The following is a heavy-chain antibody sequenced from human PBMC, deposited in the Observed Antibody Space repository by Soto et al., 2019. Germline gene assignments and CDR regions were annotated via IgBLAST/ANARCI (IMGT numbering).Heavy chain of an antibody. Sequence: EVQLLESGGGLVQPGGSLRLSCAASGFTFSSYAMNWVRQAPGKGLEWVSAISGSGGGTFYADSVKGRFSISRDNSKNTLYLQVNSLRAEDTAVYYCAKEGRLQWEGGVGDYWGQGTLVTVSS. CDR3: AKEGRLQWEGGVGDY. J-gene: IGHJ4*02. D-gene: IGHD3-16*01. V-gene: IGHV3-23*01. CDR1: GFTFSSYA. CDR2: ISGSGGGT.